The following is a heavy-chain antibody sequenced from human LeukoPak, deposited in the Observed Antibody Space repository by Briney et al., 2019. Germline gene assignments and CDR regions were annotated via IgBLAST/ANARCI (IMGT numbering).Heavy chain of an antibody. CDR1: GGSFSGYY. Sequence: PSETLSLTCAVYGGSFSGYYWSWIRQPPGKGLEWIGEINHSGSTNYNPSLKSRVTISVDTSKNQYSLKLSSVTDADTAVYYGARGAHYYGSGSYLRKWGQGTLVTVSS. CDR2: INHSGST. D-gene: IGHD3-10*01. V-gene: IGHV4-34*01. J-gene: IGHJ4*02. CDR3: ARGAHYYGSGSYLRK.